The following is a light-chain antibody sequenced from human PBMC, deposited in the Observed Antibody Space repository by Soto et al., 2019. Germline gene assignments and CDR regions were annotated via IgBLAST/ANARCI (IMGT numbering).Light chain of an antibody. J-gene: IGKJ5*01. CDR1: QSVSGSS. V-gene: IGKV3-20*01. Sequence: EIVMTQSPGTLSLSLGERATLSCRASQSVSGSSLAWYQQKPGQAPRLLIYGASSRATGIPDTFSGSGSGTDFTLTISRLGPEDFAVYYCQQYDKSPTTFGQGTRLEIK. CDR2: GAS. CDR3: QQYDKSPTT.